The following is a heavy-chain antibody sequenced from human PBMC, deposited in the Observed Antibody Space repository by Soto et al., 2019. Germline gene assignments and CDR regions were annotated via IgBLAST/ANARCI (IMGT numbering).Heavy chain of an antibody. CDR1: GGTFGSYA. D-gene: IGHD2-2*01. CDR2: IIPIPGTA. V-gene: IGHV1-69*01. Sequence: QVQLVQSGAEVKKPGSSVKVSCKASGGTFGSYAISWVRQAHGQGLEWMGGIIPIPGTANYAQKFQGRVTIAADESTSTAYMELSSLRSEDTAVYYFARSHGSSTSLEIYYYYYYGMDVWGQGTTVTVSS. CDR3: ARSHGSSTSLEIYYYYYYGMDV. J-gene: IGHJ6*02.